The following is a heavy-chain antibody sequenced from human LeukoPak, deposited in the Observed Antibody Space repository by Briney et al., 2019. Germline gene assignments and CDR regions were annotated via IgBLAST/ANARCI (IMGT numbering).Heavy chain of an antibody. D-gene: IGHD3-10*01. J-gene: IGHJ4*02. CDR1: GFTFSSYY. CDR2: IGTAGDT. CDR3: ARVSGSGSYYYDF. V-gene: IGHV3-13*04. Sequence: GGSLRLSCAASGFTFSSYYMHWVRQATGKGLEWVSGIGTAGDTYYAGSVKGRFTISRGNAKNSFYLQMNSLRPGDTAVYYCARVSGSGSYYYDFWGQGILVTVSS.